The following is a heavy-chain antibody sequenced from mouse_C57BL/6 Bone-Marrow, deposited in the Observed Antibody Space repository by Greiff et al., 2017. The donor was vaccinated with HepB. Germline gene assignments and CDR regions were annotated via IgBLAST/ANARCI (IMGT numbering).Heavy chain of an antibody. D-gene: IGHD1-1*01. J-gene: IGHJ1*03. V-gene: IGHV2-6-1*01. CDR1: GFSLTSYG. CDR3: ARHGDYGSSYGYFDV. Sequence: QVQLKESGPGLVAPSQSLSITCTVSGFSLTSYGVHWVRQPPGKGLEWLVVIWSDGSTTYNSALKSRLSISKDNSKSQVFLKMNGLQTDDTAMYYCARHGDYGSSYGYFDVWGTGTTVTVSS. CDR2: IWSDGST.